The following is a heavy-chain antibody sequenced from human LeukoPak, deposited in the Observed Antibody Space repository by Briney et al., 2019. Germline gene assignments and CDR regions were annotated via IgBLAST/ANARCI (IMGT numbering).Heavy chain of an antibody. Sequence: GGSLRLSCAASGFTFSSYGMHWVRQAPGKGLEWVAVISYDGSNKYYEDSVKGRFTISRDNSKNTLYLQMNSLRAEDTAVYYCAKDGWYTSGWSPYYYYGMDVWGQGTTVTVSS. D-gene: IGHD6-19*01. CDR1: GFTFSSYG. CDR2: ISYDGSNK. CDR3: AKDGWYTSGWSPYYYYGMDV. V-gene: IGHV3-30*18. J-gene: IGHJ6*02.